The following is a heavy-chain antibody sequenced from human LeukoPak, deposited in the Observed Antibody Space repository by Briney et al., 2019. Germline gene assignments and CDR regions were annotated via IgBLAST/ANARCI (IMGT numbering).Heavy chain of an antibody. D-gene: IGHD5-18*01. Sequence: PGGSLRLSCAASGFSVSSNYMNWVRQAPGKGLEWVSAISGSGGSTYYADSVKGRFTISRDNSKNTLYLQMNSLRAEDTAVYYCAAVDVDTAFPWGQGTLVTVSS. CDR3: AAVDVDTAFP. CDR2: ISGSGGST. CDR1: GFSVSSNY. V-gene: IGHV3-23*01. J-gene: IGHJ5*02.